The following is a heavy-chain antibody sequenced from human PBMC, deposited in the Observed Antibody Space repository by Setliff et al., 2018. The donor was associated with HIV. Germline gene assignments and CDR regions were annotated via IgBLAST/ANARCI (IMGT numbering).Heavy chain of an antibody. Sequence: RLSCAASGFTFDDYAMHWVRQAPGKGLEWVSGITWNSGSMGYADSVKGRFTISRDNAKNSLYLQMNSLRAEDMAFYYCAKGGYGSGSYYYFDYWGQGTLVTVSS. J-gene: IGHJ4*02. CDR3: AKGGYGSGSYYYFDY. D-gene: IGHD3-10*01. CDR2: ITWNSGSM. V-gene: IGHV3-9*03. CDR1: GFTFDDYA.